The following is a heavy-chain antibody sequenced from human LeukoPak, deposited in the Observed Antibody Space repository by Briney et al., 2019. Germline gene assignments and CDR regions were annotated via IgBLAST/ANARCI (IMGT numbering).Heavy chain of an antibody. CDR2: IYYSGNT. Sequence: PSETLSLTCRVSGASISSDGYYWNSIRQHPGKGLEWIGNIYYSGNTYYNPSLKSRVTISRDTSANQFSLKLSSVTAADTAVYYCASLYAVAAFDLWGQGTMVTVSS. CDR1: GASISSDGYY. D-gene: IGHD5/OR15-5a*01. CDR3: ASLYAVAAFDL. V-gene: IGHV4-31*03. J-gene: IGHJ3*01.